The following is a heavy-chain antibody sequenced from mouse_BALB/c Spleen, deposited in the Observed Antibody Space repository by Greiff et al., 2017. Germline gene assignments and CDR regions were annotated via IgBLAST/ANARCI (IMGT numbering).Heavy chain of an antibody. CDR3: ARAAITTVVEDWFAY. J-gene: IGHJ3*01. Sequence: EVKLVESGGGLVQPGGSLKLSCAASGFTFSSYGMSWVRQTPDKRLELVATINSNGGSTYYPDSVKGRFTISRDNAKNTLYLQMSSLKSEDTAMYYCARAAITTVVEDWFAYWGQGTLVTVSA. V-gene: IGHV5-6-3*01. CDR1: GFTFSSYG. CDR2: INSNGGST. D-gene: IGHD1-1*01.